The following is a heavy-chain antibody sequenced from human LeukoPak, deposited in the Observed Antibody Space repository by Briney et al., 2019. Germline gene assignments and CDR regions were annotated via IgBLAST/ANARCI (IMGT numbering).Heavy chain of an antibody. CDR2: IKHGGST. CDR3: ARAPTRYGSGSADYYYYGMDV. Sequence: SQTLSLTCAVSGGSLSRGGYAWGWLRQPPGRGLEWIGYIKHGGSTYYNPSLGRRLTISVDRSKNQFPLKLSSMTAADTAVYYCARAPTRYGSGSADYYYYGMDVWGKGTTVTVSS. D-gene: IGHD3-10*01. V-gene: IGHV4-30-2*01. J-gene: IGHJ6*04. CDR1: GGSLSRGGYA.